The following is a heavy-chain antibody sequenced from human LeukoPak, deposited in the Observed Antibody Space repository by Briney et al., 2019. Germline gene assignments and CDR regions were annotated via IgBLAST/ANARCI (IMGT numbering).Heavy chain of an antibody. CDR3: ARLYDFWSGYELDY. V-gene: IGHV4-38-2*01. CDR2: IYHSGST. J-gene: IGHJ4*02. CDR1: GYSISSGYY. Sequence: SETLSLTCAVSGYSISSGYYWGWIRQPPGKWLEWIGSIYHSGSTYYNPSLKSRVTISVDTSKNQFSLKLSSVTAADTAVYYCARLYDFWSGYELDYWGQGTLVTVSS. D-gene: IGHD3-3*01.